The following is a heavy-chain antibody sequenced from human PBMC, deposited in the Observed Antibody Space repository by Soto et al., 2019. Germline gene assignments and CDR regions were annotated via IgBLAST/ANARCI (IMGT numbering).Heavy chain of an antibody. V-gene: IGHV1-2*02. CDR1: GYTFTDYY. J-gene: IGHJ4*02. D-gene: IGHD1-26*01. CDR2: INPNNGGT. Sequence: QVQLEQSGAEVKKPGASVKVSCKASGYTFTDYYIHWVRQAPGQGHEWMGWINPNNGGTNYAQKFQGRVTMTSDTSVRTAYMELSSLTSDDTAVYYCARVHFDSVPADSRGQGTLVTVS. CDR3: ARVHFDSVPADS.